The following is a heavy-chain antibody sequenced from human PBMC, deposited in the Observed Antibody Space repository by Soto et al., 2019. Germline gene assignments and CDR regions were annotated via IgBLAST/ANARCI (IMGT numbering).Heavy chain of an antibody. Sequence: QVQLVQSGAEVKKPGSSVKVSCKASGGTFSSYTISWVRQAPGQGLEWMGRIIPILGIANYAQKFQGRVTITADKSTSTAYMELSSVRSEDTAVYYCARVGGIVGATPVDYWGQGTLVTVSS. CDR1: GGTFSSYT. D-gene: IGHD1-26*01. J-gene: IGHJ4*02. V-gene: IGHV1-69*02. CDR3: ARVGGIVGATPVDY. CDR2: IIPILGIA.